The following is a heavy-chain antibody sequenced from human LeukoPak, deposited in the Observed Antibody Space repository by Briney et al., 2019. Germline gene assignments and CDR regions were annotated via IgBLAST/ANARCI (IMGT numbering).Heavy chain of an antibody. D-gene: IGHD3-3*01. CDR2: ISSSSSYI. CDR3: ARDGGRFLEWLLSYYFDY. V-gene: IGHV3-21*01. J-gene: IGHJ4*02. Sequence: PGGSLRLSCAASGFTFSSYSMNWVRQAPGKGLEWVSSISSSSSYIYYADSVKGRFTISRDNAKNSLYLQMNSLRAEDTAVYYCARDGGRFLEWLLSYYFDYWGQGALVTVSS. CDR1: GFTFSSYS.